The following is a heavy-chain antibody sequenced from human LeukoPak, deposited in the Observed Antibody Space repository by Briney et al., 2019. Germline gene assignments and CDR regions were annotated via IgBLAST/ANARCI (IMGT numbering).Heavy chain of an antibody. CDR2: FSGSGGRT. J-gene: IGHJ4*02. CDR3: AKATSSYNYFDH. V-gene: IGHV3-23*01. D-gene: IGHD2-2*01. CDR1: GFTFSTYA. Sequence: GGSLRLSCAASGFTFSTYAMSWVRQAPGKGLEWVSTFSGSGGRTLYADPVKGRFVISRDNSKNTLYLQMNSLRAEDTAVYYCAKATSSYNYFDHWGQGAPVTVSS.